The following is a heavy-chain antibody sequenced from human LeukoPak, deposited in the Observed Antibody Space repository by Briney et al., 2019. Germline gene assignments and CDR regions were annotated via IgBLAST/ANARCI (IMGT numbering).Heavy chain of an antibody. J-gene: IGHJ4*02. CDR1: GYSFTTYW. D-gene: IGHD6-6*01. CDR3: ARWHSSSVFDY. CDR2: IDPRDSYT. Sequence: GESLKISCKASGYSFTTYWITWERQMPGKGLEWMGRIDPRDSYTIYSPSLQGHVTISADKSTSTAYLQWSSLKASDTAMYYCARWHSSSVFDYWGQGTLVTVSS. V-gene: IGHV5-10-1*01.